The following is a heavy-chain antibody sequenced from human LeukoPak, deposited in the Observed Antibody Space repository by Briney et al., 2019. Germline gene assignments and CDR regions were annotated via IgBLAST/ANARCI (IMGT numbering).Heavy chain of an antibody. D-gene: IGHD6-13*01. CDR3: ATGGGPGYSSSWYKEYFQQ. Sequence: SETLSLTCTVSGGSLSGYYWSWIRQPAGKGLEWIGRIYTSGTTNYNPSLKSRVTMSIDTSKNQFSLKLSSLTAADTAVYYCATGGGPGYSSSWYKEYFQQWGQGTLVTVSS. CDR1: GGSLSGYY. CDR2: IYTSGTT. J-gene: IGHJ1*01. V-gene: IGHV4-4*07.